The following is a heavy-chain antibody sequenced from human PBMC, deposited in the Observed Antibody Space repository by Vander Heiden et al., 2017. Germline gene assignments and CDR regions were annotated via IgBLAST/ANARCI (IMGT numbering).Heavy chain of an antibody. V-gene: IGHV1-69-2*01. Sequence: EVQLVPSGADVKKPGTTVKISCQVSGYTFTDYYLHWVLQAPGKGLEWMGLVDPEDGETIYAERFRGRVTITADTSTDTAYMELSSLRSDDTALYFCAAAPGRDDNSDYRFDYWGQGTLVTVSS. CDR2: VDPEDGET. J-gene: IGHJ4*02. CDR1: GYTFTDYY. CDR3: AAAPGRDDNSDYRFDY. D-gene: IGHD3-16*02.